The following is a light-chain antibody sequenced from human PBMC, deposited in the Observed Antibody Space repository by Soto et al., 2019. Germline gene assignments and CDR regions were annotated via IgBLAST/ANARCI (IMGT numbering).Light chain of an antibody. Sequence: SALTQPASVSGSPGQSITISCTGTSSDVGSYNLVSWYQQHPGKAPKLMIYEVSKRPSGVSNRFSGSKSGNTASLTISGLQAEDEADYYCCSYAGFGVFGGGTKLTVL. CDR1: SSDVGSYNL. V-gene: IGLV2-23*02. CDR3: CSYAGFGV. J-gene: IGLJ3*02. CDR2: EVS.